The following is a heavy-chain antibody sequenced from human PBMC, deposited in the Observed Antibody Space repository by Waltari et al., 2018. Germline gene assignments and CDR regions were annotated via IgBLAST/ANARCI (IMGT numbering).Heavy chain of an antibody. CDR2: ISSDGTKK. CDR1: GFTLSSYA. D-gene: IGHD6-19*01. Sequence: QVQLVESGGGVVQPGKSLTLSCAASGFTLSSYAMHWVRQAPVKGLEWMSGISSDGTKKYYGDSVRGRFTVSRDNSKNTLFLQMNSLRPDDTAIYFCARARLIVAGVGDFWGQGTRVTVS. CDR3: ARARLIVAGVGDF. J-gene: IGHJ4*02. V-gene: IGHV3-30-3*01.